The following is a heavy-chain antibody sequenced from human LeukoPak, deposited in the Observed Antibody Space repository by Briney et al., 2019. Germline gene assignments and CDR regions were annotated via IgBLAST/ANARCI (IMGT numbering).Heavy chain of an antibody. J-gene: IGHJ4*02. CDR2: IYYSGST. CDR3: ARDRGGNRETDY. V-gene: IGHV4-39*07. D-gene: IGHD4-23*01. CDR1: GGSISSSSYY. Sequence: SETLSLTCTVSGGSISSSSYYWGWIRQPPGKGLEWIGSIYYSGSTYYNPSLKSRVTISVDTSKNQFSLKLSSVTAADTAMYYCARDRGGNRETDYWGQGTLVTVSS.